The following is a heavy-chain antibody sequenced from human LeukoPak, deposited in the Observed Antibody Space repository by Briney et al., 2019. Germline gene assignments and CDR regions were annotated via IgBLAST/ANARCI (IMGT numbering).Heavy chain of an antibody. CDR1: GFTFSSYW. V-gene: IGHV3-7*01. J-gene: IGHJ6*04. D-gene: IGHD3-10*02. CDR2: IKQDGSEK. Sequence: GGSLRFSCAASGFTFSSYWMSWVRQAPGKGLEWVANIKQDGSEKYYVDSVKGRFTISRDNAKNSLYLQMNSLRAEDTAVYYCAELGITMIGGVWGKGTTVTISS. CDR3: AELGITMIGGV.